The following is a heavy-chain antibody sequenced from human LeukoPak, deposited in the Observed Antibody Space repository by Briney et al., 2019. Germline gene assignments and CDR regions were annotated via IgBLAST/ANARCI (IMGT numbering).Heavy chain of an antibody. Sequence: SQTLSLTCAVSGGSISSGGYSWSWIRQPPGKGLEWIGYIYHSGSTYYNPSLKSRVTISVDRSKNQFSLKLSSVTAADTAVYYCARVGTPDYYYGMDVWGQGTTVTVSS. V-gene: IGHV4-30-2*01. CDR3: ARVGTPDYYYGMDV. CDR2: IYHSGST. CDR1: GGSISSGGYS. D-gene: IGHD1-1*01. J-gene: IGHJ6*02.